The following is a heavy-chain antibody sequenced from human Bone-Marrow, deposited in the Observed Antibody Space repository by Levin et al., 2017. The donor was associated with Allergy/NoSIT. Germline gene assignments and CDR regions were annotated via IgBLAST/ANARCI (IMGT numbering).Heavy chain of an antibody. Sequence: SCAASGFTVSNNYMSWVRQAPGKGLEWVSLIYSGGNTVYSDSVKGRFTISRDNSKNTLYLQMNSLRAEDTAVYYCAGGPSRGYWGQGTLVTVSS. D-gene: IGHD3-10*01. J-gene: IGHJ4*02. CDR2: IYSGGNT. CDR3: AGGPSRGY. CDR1: GFTVSNNY. V-gene: IGHV3-53*01.